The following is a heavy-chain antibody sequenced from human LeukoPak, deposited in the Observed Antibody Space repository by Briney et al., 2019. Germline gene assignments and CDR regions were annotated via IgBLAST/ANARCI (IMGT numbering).Heavy chain of an antibody. CDR1: GFTFSSYG. Sequence: GGSLRLSCAASGFTFSSYGMHWVRQAPGKGLEGVAVIWYDGSNKYYADSVKGRFTISRDNSKNTLYLQMNSLRAEDTAVYYCARFFFGAAANYYYYYMDVWGKGTTVTVSS. V-gene: IGHV3-33*01. CDR2: IWYDGSNK. CDR3: ARFFFGAAANYYYYYMDV. J-gene: IGHJ6*03. D-gene: IGHD6-13*01.